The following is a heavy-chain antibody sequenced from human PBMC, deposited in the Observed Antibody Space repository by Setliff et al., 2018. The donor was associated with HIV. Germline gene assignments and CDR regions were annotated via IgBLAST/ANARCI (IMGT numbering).Heavy chain of an antibody. J-gene: IGHJ4*02. Sequence: SETLSLTCTVSGGSISSGSYYWSWIRQPAGKGLEWIGDIHTSGSSSYNPALKSRVIISLDTYKNQISLKLNSVTAADTAVYYCARDLLGSSSLVDYWGQGTLVTVSS. CDR3: ARDLLGSSSLVDY. CDR2: IHTSGSS. CDR1: GGSISSGSYY. D-gene: IGHD6-6*01. V-gene: IGHV4-61*09.